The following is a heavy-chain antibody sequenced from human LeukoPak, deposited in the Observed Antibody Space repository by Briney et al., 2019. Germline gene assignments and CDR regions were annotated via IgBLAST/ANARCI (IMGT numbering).Heavy chain of an antibody. CDR3: ARERRGYSYGSYYFDY. CDR1: GFTFSSYA. D-gene: IGHD5-18*01. Sequence: GGSLRLSCAASGFTFSSYAMHWVRQAPGKGLEWVAVISYDGSNKYYADSVKGRFTISRDNSKNTLYLQMNSLRAEDTAVYYCARERRGYSYGSYYFDYWGQGTLVTVSS. J-gene: IGHJ4*02. CDR2: ISYDGSNK. V-gene: IGHV3-30*14.